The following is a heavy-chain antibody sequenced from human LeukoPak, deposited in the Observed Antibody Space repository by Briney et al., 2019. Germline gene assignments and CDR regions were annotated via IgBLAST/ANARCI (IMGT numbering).Heavy chain of an antibody. Sequence: GGSLRLSCAASGFTFSRHGMNWVRQAPGKGLEWVSTISGRDGKTNYADSVKGRFTVSRDNSKSTLYLQMNSLRDEDTAVYYCAKRVGAEHYYYYMDVWGKGTTVTVSS. J-gene: IGHJ6*03. CDR3: AKRVGAEHYYYYMDV. CDR1: GFTFSRHG. V-gene: IGHV3-23*01. CDR2: ISGRDGKT. D-gene: IGHD1-26*01.